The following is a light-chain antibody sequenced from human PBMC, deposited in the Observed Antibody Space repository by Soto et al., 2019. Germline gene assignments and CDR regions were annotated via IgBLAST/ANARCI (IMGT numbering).Light chain of an antibody. CDR1: SSNIGSAY. V-gene: IGLV1-47*01. CDR3: AAWDDGLVV. CDR2: RNN. J-gene: IGLJ2*01. Sequence: QSVLTQPPSASGTPGQTVTLSCSGSSSNIGSAYIYWYQHLPGTAPKLLIYRNNQRPSGVPDRFSASKSGTSASLAISGLRSEYDADYYCAAWDDGLVVFGGGTKLTVL.